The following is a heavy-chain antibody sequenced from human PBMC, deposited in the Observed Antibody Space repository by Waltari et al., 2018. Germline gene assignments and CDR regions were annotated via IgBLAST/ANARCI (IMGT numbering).Heavy chain of an antibody. J-gene: IGHJ4*02. V-gene: IGHV4-59*01. Sequence: QVQLQESGPGLVQPSETLSLTCPVPGGSLSSYSCRWHRQHPRKRLEWIGYIYYSGSTNYNPSRKSRVTISVDTSKNQFSLKLSSVTAADTAVYYCARKPSSWPLFDYWGQGTLVTVSS. CDR1: GGSLSSYS. D-gene: IGHD6-13*01. CDR3: ARKPSSWPLFDY. CDR2: IYYSGST.